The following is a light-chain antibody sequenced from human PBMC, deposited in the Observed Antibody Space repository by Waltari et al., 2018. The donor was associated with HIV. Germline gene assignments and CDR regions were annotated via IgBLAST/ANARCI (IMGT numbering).Light chain of an antibody. CDR3: SSDGGTSAGGSRKFYVI. Sequence: QSALTPPPSASGSPGQSVTIPCTRTSNEIAASKFIPWSPQPPGKAPRLIISDVNKRPAGVPNRFSGSKSGNTASLTVSGLQAEDEATYYCSSDGGTSAGGSRKFYVIFGGGTKLTVL. J-gene: IGLJ2*01. V-gene: IGLV2-8*01. CDR2: DVN. CDR1: SNEIAASKF.